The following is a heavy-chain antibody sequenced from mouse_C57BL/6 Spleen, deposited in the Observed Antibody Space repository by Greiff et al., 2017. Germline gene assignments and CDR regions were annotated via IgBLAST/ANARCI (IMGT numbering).Heavy chain of an antibody. Sequence: VQLQQSGPVLVKPGASVKMSCKASGYTFTDYYMNWVKQSHGKSLEWIGVINPYNGGTSYNQKFKGKATLTVDKSSSTAYIELNSLTSEDSAVYYCASSKTGTGDYWGQGTTLTVSS. CDR2: INPYNGGT. J-gene: IGHJ2*01. CDR3: ASSKTGTGDY. V-gene: IGHV1-19*01. CDR1: GYTFTDYY. D-gene: IGHD4-1*01.